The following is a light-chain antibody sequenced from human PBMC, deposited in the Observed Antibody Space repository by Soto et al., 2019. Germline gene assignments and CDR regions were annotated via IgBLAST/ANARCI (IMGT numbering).Light chain of an antibody. J-gene: IGKJ2*01. CDR2: RSS. CDR3: LQDYNYPYT. V-gene: IGKV1-6*01. CDR1: QVIKDD. Sequence: AIQMTQSPSALSASVGDRVNITCRASQVIKDDLVWYQQRPGKAPKLLIYRSSSLQTGVPSRFSGSGSGTDFTLTISILQPEDFATYYCLQDYNYPYTFGQGTKLEIK.